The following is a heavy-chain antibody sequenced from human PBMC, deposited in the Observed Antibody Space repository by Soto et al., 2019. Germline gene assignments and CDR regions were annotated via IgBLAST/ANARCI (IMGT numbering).Heavy chain of an antibody. J-gene: IGHJ2*01. CDR3: ARGRFLEWLFPRHWYFDL. Sequence: SETLSLTCTVSGGSISSSSYYWGWIRQPPGKGLEWIGSIYYSGSTYYNPSLKSRVTISVDTSKNQFSLKLSSVTAADTAVYYCARGRFLEWLFPRHWYFDLWGRGTLVTVSS. CDR2: IYYSGST. CDR1: GGSISSSSYY. V-gene: IGHV4-39*01. D-gene: IGHD3-3*01.